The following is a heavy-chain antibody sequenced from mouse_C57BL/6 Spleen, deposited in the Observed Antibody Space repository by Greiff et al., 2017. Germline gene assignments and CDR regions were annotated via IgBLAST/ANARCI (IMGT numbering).Heavy chain of an antibody. CDR3: ARWGVTTSDWYFDV. CDR1: GFNIKDYY. D-gene: IGHD2-2*01. J-gene: IGHJ1*03. V-gene: IGHV14-2*01. Sequence: EVQLQESGAELVKPGASVKLSCTASGFNIKDYYMHWVKQRTEQGLEWIGRIDPEAGETKYAPKFQGKATITADTSSNTAYLPLSSLTSEDTAVYYCARWGVTTSDWYFDVWGTGTTVTVSS. CDR2: IDPEAGET.